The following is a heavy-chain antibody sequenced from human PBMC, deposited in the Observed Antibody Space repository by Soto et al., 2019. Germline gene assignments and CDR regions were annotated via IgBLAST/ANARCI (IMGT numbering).Heavy chain of an antibody. CDR2: SYYSGST. J-gene: IGHJ4*02. CDR1: GGSISSGGYY. V-gene: IGHV4-31*03. D-gene: IGHD3-10*01. Sequence: QVQLQESGPGLVKPSQTLSLTCTVSGGSISSGGYYWNWIRQHPGKGLEWIGYSYYSGSTYYKPSLKSRVTISVDTSKNQFSLKLSSVTAADTAVYYCARGSTTDYYGSGSYYSCADYWGQGTLVTVSS. CDR3: ARGSTTDYYGSGSYYSCADY.